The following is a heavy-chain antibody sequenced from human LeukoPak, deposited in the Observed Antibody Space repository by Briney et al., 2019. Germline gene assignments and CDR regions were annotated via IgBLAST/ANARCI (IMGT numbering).Heavy chain of an antibody. J-gene: IGHJ4*02. Sequence: GGSLRLSCAASGFTFSSYAMHWVRQAPGKGLEWVAVISYDGSNKYYADSVKGRFTISRDNSKNTLYLQMNSLRAEDTAVYYCARDSGYQLLSSCFDYWGQGTLVTVSS. CDR2: ISYDGSNK. CDR3: ARDSGYQLLSSCFDY. D-gene: IGHD2-2*01. CDR1: GFTFSSYA. V-gene: IGHV3-30*04.